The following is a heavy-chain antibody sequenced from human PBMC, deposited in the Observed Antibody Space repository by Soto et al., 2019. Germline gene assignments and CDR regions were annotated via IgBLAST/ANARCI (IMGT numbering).Heavy chain of an antibody. V-gene: IGHV3-23*01. D-gene: IGHD3-10*01. CDR1: GVTFSNYA. Sequence: PGGSVRLSCTVSGVTFSNYAMNWVRQAPGKGLEWVSSLSGSGGTTYYADSVKGRFIISRDNSKNTLYLLMNSLRAEDTALYYCAKQRADYGSGADTFYFDSWGQGALVTVSS. CDR3: AKQRADYGSGADTFYFDS. CDR2: LSGSGGTT. J-gene: IGHJ4*02.